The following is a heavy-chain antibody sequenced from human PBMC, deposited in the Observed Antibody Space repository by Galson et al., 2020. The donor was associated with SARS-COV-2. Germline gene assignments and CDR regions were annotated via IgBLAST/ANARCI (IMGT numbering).Heavy chain of an antibody. J-gene: IGHJ4*02. CDR1: GFTFSSYS. V-gene: IGHV3-21*01. D-gene: IGHD3-22*01. CDR3: ARDFPDTYYDSSGCRGD. Sequence: GESLKISCAASGFTFSSYSMNWVRQAPGKGLEWVSSISSSSSYIYYAVSLKGRFTISRDNAKNSLYLQMNSLRAEDTAVYYCARDFPDTYYDSSGCRGDWGQGTLVTVSS. CDR2: ISSSSSYI.